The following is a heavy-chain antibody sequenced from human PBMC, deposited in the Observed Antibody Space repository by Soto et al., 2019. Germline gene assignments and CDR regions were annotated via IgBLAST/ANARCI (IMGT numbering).Heavy chain of an antibody. CDR1: GYTFIDYY. J-gene: IGHJ5*01. CDR2: INPKSGGT. Sequence: QVQLVQSGTEVKKPGASVKVSCKASGYTFIDYYIHWVRQAPGQGLEWMGWINPKSGGTNYAQKFQGWVTMTRDTSISTAYMELSRLTSDDTAVYYCARGVGSSWFDSWGQGTLVFVSS. CDR3: ARGVGSSWFDS. V-gene: IGHV1-2*04. D-gene: IGHD2-2*01.